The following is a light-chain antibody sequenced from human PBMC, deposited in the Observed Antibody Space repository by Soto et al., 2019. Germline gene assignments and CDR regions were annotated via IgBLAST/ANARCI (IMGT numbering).Light chain of an antibody. Sequence: QCALTQPRSVYGSPGQSVTISCTRTSSDVGGYNYVSWYQQYPGKAPKLMIYDVSKRPSGVPDRFSGSKSGNTASLTISGLQAEDEADYYCCSYAGSYTLVFGGGTKLTVL. V-gene: IGLV2-11*01. CDR2: DVS. J-gene: IGLJ3*02. CDR1: SSDVGGYNY. CDR3: CSYAGSYTLV.